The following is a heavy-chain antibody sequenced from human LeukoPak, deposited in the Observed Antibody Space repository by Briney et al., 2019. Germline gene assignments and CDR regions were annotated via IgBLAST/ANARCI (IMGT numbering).Heavy chain of an antibody. D-gene: IGHD3-10*01. CDR2: IYPGDSDT. CDR1: GYSFNTYW. Sequence: GESLKISCKGSGYSFNTYWIGWVRQMPGKGLEWMGIIYPGDSDTRYSPSFQGQVTISADKSISTAYLQWSSLKASDTAMYYCARRPRGGSGSPSGAFDIWGQGTMVTVSS. CDR3: ARRPRGGSGSPSGAFDI. J-gene: IGHJ3*02. V-gene: IGHV5-51*01.